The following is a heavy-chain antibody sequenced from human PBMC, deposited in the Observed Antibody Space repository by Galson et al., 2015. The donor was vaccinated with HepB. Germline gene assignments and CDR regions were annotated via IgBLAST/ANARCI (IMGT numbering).Heavy chain of an antibody. CDR1: RFIFSTYG. V-gene: IGHV3-33*01. CDR2: IWYDGKTQ. J-gene: IGHJ6*02. Sequence: SLRLSCAASRFIFSTYGIHWVRQAPGKGLEWVAVIWYDGKTQYYGDFAKGRFTISRDNFKDTVYLQMNNLRVEDTAVYYCARDLWVSDDLYNHYGLDVWGQGTAVSVSS. CDR3: ARDLWVSDDLYNHYGLDV. D-gene: IGHD2/OR15-2a*01.